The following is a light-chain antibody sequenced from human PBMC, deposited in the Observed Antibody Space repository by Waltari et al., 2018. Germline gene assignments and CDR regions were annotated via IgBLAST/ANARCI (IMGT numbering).Light chain of an antibody. CDR1: DSDVVAYDF. CDR3: SSYTTSSAPGV. Sequence: QSALTQPASVSGSPGQSITISCPGTDSDVVAYDFVSWYQQHPGKAPHLIIYEVSNRPSGISNRFSASKSGNTASLTISGLQAEDEADYYCSSYTTSSAPGVFGTGTRVTVL. J-gene: IGLJ1*01. V-gene: IGLV2-14*01. CDR2: EVS.